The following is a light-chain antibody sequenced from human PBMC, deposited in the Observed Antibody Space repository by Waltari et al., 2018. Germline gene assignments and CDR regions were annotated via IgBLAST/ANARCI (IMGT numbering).Light chain of an antibody. CDR1: TSDVVGYTY. CDR2: EVS. V-gene: IGLV2-14*01. J-gene: IGLJ1*01. CDR3: GSYTSSSTLV. Sequence: QSARTQPAPVSGSPGQSTTTTCTGTTSDVVGYTYVPWYQQHPGKAPKLMIYEVSNRPSGVSNRFSGSKSGNTASLTISGLQAEDEADYYCGSYTSSSTLVFGTGTKVTVL.